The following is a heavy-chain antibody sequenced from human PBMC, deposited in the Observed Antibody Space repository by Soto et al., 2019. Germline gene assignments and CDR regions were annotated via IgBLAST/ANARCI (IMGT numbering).Heavy chain of an antibody. J-gene: IGHJ4*02. D-gene: IGHD1-26*01. Sequence: ASVKVSCKVSGYTLTELSMHWVRQAPGKGLEWMGWISANNGNTNYAQNFQGRVTMTTDTSTSTAYMELGSLRSDDTAVYYCARDGVGATKHQFDYWGQGTLVNVSS. CDR1: GYTLTELS. CDR2: ISANNGNT. CDR3: ARDGVGATKHQFDY. V-gene: IGHV1-18*01.